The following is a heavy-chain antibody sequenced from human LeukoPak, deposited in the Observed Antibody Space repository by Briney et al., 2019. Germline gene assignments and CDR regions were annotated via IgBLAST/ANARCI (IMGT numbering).Heavy chain of an antibody. J-gene: IGHJ6*03. D-gene: IGHD6-13*01. V-gene: IGHV3-48*01. CDR2: ISSSSSTI. CDR1: GFTFSSYS. CDR3: ARDSSSWVYYYYYMDV. Sequence: GGSLRLSCAASGFTFSSYSMNWVRQAPGKGLEWVSYISSSSSTIYYADSVKGRFTISRDNAKNSLYLQMNSLRAEDTAVYYCARDSSSWVYYYYYMDVWGKGTTVTVSS.